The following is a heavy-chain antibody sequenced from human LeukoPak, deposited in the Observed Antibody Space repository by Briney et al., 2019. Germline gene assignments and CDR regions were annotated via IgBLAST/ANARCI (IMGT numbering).Heavy chain of an antibody. CDR2: ISSSGSTI. V-gene: IGHV3-11*04. CDR1: GFTFSDYY. D-gene: IGHD3-22*01. Sequence: TGGSLRLSCAASGFTFSDYYMSWIRQAPGKGLEWVSYISSSGSTIYYADSVKGRFTISRDNAKNSLYLQMNSLRAEDTAVYHCARVSRTYNYYDSSGYYDIDYWGQGTLVTVSS. J-gene: IGHJ4*02. CDR3: ARVSRTYNYYDSSGYYDIDY.